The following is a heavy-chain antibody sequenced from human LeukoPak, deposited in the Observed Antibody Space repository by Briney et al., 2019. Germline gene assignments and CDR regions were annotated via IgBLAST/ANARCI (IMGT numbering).Heavy chain of an antibody. V-gene: IGHV3-9*01. CDR2: INWNGGNI. Sequence: GGSLRLSCAASGFTFDDYAMHWVRQAPGKGLEWVSGINWNGGNIGYADSVKGRFTISRDNAKNSLYLQMNSLRAEDTALYYCAKDIAAAGTSGGYMDVWGKGTTVTVSS. D-gene: IGHD6-13*01. CDR1: GFTFDDYA. J-gene: IGHJ6*03. CDR3: AKDIAAAGTSGGYMDV.